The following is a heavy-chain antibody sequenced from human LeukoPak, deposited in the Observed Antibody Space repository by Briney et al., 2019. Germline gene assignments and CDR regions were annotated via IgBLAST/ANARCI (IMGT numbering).Heavy chain of an antibody. CDR2: IYTSGST. J-gene: IGHJ5*02. CDR1: GGSISSYY. D-gene: IGHD3-10*01. Sequence: SETLSLTCTVSGGSISSYYWSWIRQPAGKGLEWIGRIYTSGSTNYNPSLKSRVTMSVDTSKNQFSLKLSSVTAADTAVYYCVRVRSYYYGSGSYYTGWFDPWGQGTLVTVSS. CDR3: VRVRSYYYGSGSYYTGWFDP. V-gene: IGHV4-4*07.